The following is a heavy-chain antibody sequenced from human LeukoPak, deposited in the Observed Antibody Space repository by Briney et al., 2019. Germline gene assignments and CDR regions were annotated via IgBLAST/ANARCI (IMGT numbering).Heavy chain of an antibody. CDR3: ARVVKRYYYDSSGYRTRNTFDF. V-gene: IGHV4-59*01. CDR1: GGSISGYY. J-gene: IGHJ4*02. D-gene: IGHD3-22*01. CDR2: IYYSGST. Sequence: SETLSLTCTVSGGSISGYYWSWIRQPPGKGLEWIGYIYYSGSTNYNPSLKSRVTISVDTSKNQFSLKLSSVTAADTAVYYCARVVKRYYYDSSGYRTRNTFDFWGQGTLVTVSS.